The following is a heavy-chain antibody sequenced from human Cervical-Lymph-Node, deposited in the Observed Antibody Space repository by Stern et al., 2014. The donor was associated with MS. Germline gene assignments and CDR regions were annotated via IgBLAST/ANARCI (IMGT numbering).Heavy chain of an antibody. Sequence: EVQLVESGGGLVKPGGSLTLSCAASGFNFGTYSMNWVRQAPGKGLEWVSFISSSSSNIKYADAVKGRFTISRDNAKNSLFLQMSSLGVEDTAVYYCASTSGWFDSWGQGIQVTVSS. J-gene: IGHJ5*01. V-gene: IGHV3-21*01. CDR2: ISSSSSNI. CDR3: ASTSGWFDS. CDR1: GFNFGTYS.